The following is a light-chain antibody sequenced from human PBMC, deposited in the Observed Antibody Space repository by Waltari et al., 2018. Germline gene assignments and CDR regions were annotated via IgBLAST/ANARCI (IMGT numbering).Light chain of an antibody. Sequence: GDRVTITCRASQSISGWLAWYQQKPGKAPKLLIYGASSLESGVPSRFSGSVSGTQFTLTISSLQPDDFATYYCQQYSSYWTFGQGTKVEIK. CDR2: GAS. CDR3: QQYSSYWT. J-gene: IGKJ1*01. CDR1: QSISGW. V-gene: IGKV1-5*01.